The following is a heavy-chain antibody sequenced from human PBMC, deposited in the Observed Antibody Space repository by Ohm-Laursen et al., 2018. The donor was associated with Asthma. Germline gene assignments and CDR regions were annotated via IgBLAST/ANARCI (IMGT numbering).Heavy chain of an antibody. CDR3: ATEAWWRCDY. J-gene: IGHJ4*02. Sequence: LSLTCAASGFTFDDYAMHWVRQAPGKGLEWVSGISWNSGSIGYADSVKGRFTISRDNAKNSLYLQMNRLRAEDTAIYYCATEAWWRCDYWGQGSLVTVSS. V-gene: IGHV3-9*01. D-gene: IGHD2-15*01. CDR1: GFTFDDYA. CDR2: ISWNSGSI.